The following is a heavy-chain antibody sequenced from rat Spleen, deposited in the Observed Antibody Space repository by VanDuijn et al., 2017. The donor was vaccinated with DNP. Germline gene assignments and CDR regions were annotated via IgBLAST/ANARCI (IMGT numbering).Heavy chain of an antibody. CDR1: GFTVSDYN. CDR2: ITTGGDNT. CDR3: ARGAMDA. Sequence: EVQLVESGGGLVQPGRSLKLSCAASGFTVSDYNLAWVRQAPTQGLEWVASITTGGDNTYYRDSVKGRFTISRDNVKSTLYLQMDSLRSEDTATYYCARGAMDAWGQGTSVTVSS. V-gene: IGHV5S23*01. J-gene: IGHJ4*01.